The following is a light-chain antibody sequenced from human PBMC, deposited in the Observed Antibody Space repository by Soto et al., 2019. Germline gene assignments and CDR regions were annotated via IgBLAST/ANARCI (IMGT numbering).Light chain of an antibody. J-gene: IGKJ4*01. CDR1: QSVSSK. V-gene: IGKV3-15*01. Sequence: EIVMTQSPATLSVSVGERATLSCRASQSVSSKLAWYQQKPGQAPRLLIYGASTRATGIPARFSGSGSGTEFTLTISSLQSEDFAVHYCQQYNDWPPQLTFGGGTKVEIK. CDR2: GAS. CDR3: QQYNDWPPQLT.